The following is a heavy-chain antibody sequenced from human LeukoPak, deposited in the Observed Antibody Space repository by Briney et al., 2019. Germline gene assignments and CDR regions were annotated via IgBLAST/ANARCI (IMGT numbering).Heavy chain of an antibody. CDR3: ARDWFHAIDY. J-gene: IGHJ4*02. D-gene: IGHD2/OR15-2a*01. V-gene: IGHV3-74*01. Sequence: PGGSLRLSCAASGFAFNTYSMNWVRQAPGEGLVWVSRIRSDGSDTRYAESVKGRFTISRDNAKNTLYLQMNSLRAEDTAVYYCARDWFHAIDYWGQGTLVTVSS. CDR1: GFAFNTYS. CDR2: IRSDGSDT.